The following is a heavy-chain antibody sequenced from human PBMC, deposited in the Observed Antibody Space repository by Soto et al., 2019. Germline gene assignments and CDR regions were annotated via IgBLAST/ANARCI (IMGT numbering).Heavy chain of an antibody. D-gene: IGHD3-16*01. V-gene: IGHV4-39*01. CDR3: ARHYEVETDV. CDR2: IYYSGST. Sequence: QLQLRESGPGLVKPSETLSLTCTVSGGSISSSSYYWGWIRQPPGKGREWMGSIYYSGSTYYNPSIKSRVTISVDTSKNQFSLKLSSVTAADTAVYYCARHYEVETDVWGQGTTVTVSS. J-gene: IGHJ6*02. CDR1: GGSISSSSYY.